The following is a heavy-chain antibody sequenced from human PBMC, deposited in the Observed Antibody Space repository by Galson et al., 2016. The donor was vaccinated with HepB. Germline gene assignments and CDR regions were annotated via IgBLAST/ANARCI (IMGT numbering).Heavy chain of an antibody. J-gene: IGHJ5*02. CDR3: ARHYFGSGSYRFDP. V-gene: IGHV4-59*08. CDR2: T. D-gene: IGHD3-10*01. Sequence: TKHNPSLRGRVTISVDTSNNQLSLKLRSVTAADTAAYYCARHYFGSGSYRFDPWGQGTVVTVSS.